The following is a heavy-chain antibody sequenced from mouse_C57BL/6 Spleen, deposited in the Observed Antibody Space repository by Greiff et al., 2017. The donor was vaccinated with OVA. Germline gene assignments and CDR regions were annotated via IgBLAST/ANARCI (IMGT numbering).Heavy chain of an antibody. Sequence: VQLQQSGAELVKPGASVKISCKASGYAFSSYWMNWVKQRPGKGLEWIGQIYPGDGDTNYNGKFKGKATLTADKSSSTAYMQLSSLTSEDSAVYFCARPYYGSSPMDYWGKGTSVTVSS. CDR1: GYAFSSYW. V-gene: IGHV1-80*01. J-gene: IGHJ4*01. CDR3: ARPYYGSSPMDY. CDR2: IYPGDGDT. D-gene: IGHD1-1*01.